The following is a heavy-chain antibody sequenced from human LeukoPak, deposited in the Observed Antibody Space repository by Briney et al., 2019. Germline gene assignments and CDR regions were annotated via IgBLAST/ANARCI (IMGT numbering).Heavy chain of an antibody. D-gene: IGHD6-19*01. J-gene: IGHJ4*02. V-gene: IGHV3-30*01. CDR1: GFTFSSYA. CDR3: ARDLSSAFDY. Sequence: GGSLRLSCAASGFTFSSYAMHWVRQAPGKGLEWVAVISYDGSNKYYADSVKGRFTISRDNSKNTLYLQMNSLRAEDTAEYYCARDLSSAFDYWGQGTLVTVSS. CDR2: ISYDGSNK.